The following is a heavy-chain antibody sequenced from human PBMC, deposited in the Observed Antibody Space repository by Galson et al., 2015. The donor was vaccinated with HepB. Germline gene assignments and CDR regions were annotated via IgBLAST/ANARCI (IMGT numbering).Heavy chain of an antibody. CDR1: GFSLSTSAVA. CDR3: SHRLCTTVLSRDYYFYMDV. D-gene: IGHD3-9*01. V-gene: IGHV2-5*01. CDR2: IHWNDDK. Sequence: PALVKPTPTLTLTCTFSGFSLSTSAVAVGWLRQPPGKALEWLALIHWNDDKRYSPYLNSRLTITKDTSKNQVVLTMTNMDPVDTATYYCSHRLCTTVLSRDYYFYMDVSGKGTTVTLSS. J-gene: IGHJ6*03.